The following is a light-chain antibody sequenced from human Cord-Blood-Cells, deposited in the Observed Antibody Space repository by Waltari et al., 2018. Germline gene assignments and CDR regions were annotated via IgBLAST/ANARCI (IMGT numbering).Light chain of an antibody. CDR3: QQYYSYPVT. J-gene: IGKJ3*01. Sequence: AIRMTQSPSSFSASTGDRVTITCRASQGISSYLAWYQQKPGKAPKLLIYAPSTLQSGVPSRCSGSGSGTDFTLTISCLQSEDFATDYCQQYYSYPVTFGPGTKVDIK. CDR2: APS. V-gene: IGKV1-8*01. CDR1: QGISSY.